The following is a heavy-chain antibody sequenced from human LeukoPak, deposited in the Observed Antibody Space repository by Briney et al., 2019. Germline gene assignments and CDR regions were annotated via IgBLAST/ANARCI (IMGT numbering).Heavy chain of an antibody. CDR1: GFTFSSYS. Sequence: GGSLRLSCSASGFTFSSYSMNWVRQAPGKGLEWVSSITSSSSYIYYADSVKGRFTISRDNAKNSLYLQMNSLRAEDTAVYYCARDLSYYYDSSGYYGYYFDYWGQGTLVTVSS. J-gene: IGHJ4*02. D-gene: IGHD3-22*01. V-gene: IGHV3-21*01. CDR3: ARDLSYYYDSSGYYGYYFDY. CDR2: ITSSSSYI.